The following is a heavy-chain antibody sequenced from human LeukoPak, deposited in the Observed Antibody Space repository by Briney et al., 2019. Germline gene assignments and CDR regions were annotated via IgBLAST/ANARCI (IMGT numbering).Heavy chain of an antibody. Sequence: KPSETLSLTCTVSGGSISSYYWSWIRQPAGKGLEWIGRIYTSGSTNYNPSLKSRVTISVDTSKNQFSLKLSSVTAADTAVYYCARTGSGSYFRWFDPWGQGTLVTVSS. CDR1: GGSISSYY. CDR3: ARTGSGSYFRWFDP. V-gene: IGHV4-4*07. D-gene: IGHD3-10*01. J-gene: IGHJ5*02. CDR2: IYTSGST.